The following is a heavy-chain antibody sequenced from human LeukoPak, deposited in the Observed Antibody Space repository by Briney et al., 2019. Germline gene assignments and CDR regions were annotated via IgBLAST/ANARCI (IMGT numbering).Heavy chain of an antibody. CDR1: GFTFSSYA. CDR2: ISYDGSNK. D-gene: IGHD6-19*01. CDR3: ARGGGWYAYYYYMDV. Sequence: GGSLRLSCAASGFTFSSYAMHWVRQAPGKGLEWVAVISYDGSNKYYADSVKGRFTISRDNSKNTLYLQMNSLRAEDTAVYYCARGGGWYAYYYYMDVWGKGTTVTVSS. J-gene: IGHJ6*03. V-gene: IGHV3-30*04.